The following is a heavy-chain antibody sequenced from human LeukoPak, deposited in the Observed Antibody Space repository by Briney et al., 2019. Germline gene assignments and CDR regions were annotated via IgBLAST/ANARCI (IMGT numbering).Heavy chain of an antibody. D-gene: IGHD5-18*01. CDR1: GFTFSSYS. CDR2: ISGSGGST. V-gene: IGHV3-23*01. J-gene: IGHJ4*02. Sequence: GGSLRLSCAASGFTFSSYSMNWVRQAPGKGLEWVSAISGSGGSTYYADSVKGRFTISRDNSKNTLYLQMNSLRAEDTAVYYCAKVDTAMVALDYWGQGTLVTVSS. CDR3: AKVDTAMVALDY.